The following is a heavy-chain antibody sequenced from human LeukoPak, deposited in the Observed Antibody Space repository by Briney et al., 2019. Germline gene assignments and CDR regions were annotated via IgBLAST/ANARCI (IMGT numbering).Heavy chain of an antibody. V-gene: IGHV3-23*01. J-gene: IGHJ6*03. D-gene: IGHD6-6*01. CDR2: IKGSGTST. CDR3: AKHRRSSSSSRESLFYCMDV. CDR1: GFTFSSYS. Sequence: GGSLRLSCAASGFTFSSYSMNWVRQAPGKGLQWVSTIKGSGTSTYYEDSVKGHSTMSRDNSKNTVYLQMNSLRVEDSAVYYCAKHRRSSSSSRESLFYCMDVWGKGTMVTVSS.